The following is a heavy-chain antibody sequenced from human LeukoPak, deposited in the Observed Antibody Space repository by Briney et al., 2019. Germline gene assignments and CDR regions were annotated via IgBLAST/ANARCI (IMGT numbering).Heavy chain of an antibody. CDR2: ISYDGNNK. J-gene: IGHJ3*02. V-gene: IGHV3-30*04. CDR1: GFTFSSYA. CDR3: AREMVGALRGGAFDI. D-gene: IGHD1-26*01. Sequence: SGGSLRLSCAASGFTFSSYAMHWVRQAPGKGLEWVAVISYDGNNKYYADSVKGRFTISRDNAKNSLYLQMNSLRAEDTAVYYCAREMVGALRGGAFDIWGQGTMVTVSS.